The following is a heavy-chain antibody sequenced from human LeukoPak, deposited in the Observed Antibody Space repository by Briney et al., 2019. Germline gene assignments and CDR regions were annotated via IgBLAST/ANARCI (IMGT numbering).Heavy chain of an antibody. Sequence: GGSLRLSCAASGFTFSSYSMNWVRQAPGKGLEWVSSISSSSSYIYYADSVKGRFTISRGNAKNSLYLQMNSLRAEDTAVYYCARARGPMDSSGYAVNAFDIWGQGTMVTVSS. D-gene: IGHD3-22*01. CDR2: ISSSSSYI. CDR3: ARARGPMDSSGYAVNAFDI. V-gene: IGHV3-21*01. CDR1: GFTFSSYS. J-gene: IGHJ3*02.